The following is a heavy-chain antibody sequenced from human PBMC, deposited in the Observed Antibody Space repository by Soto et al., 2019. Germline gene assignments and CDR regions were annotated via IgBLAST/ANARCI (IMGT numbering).Heavy chain of an antibody. D-gene: IGHD2-15*01. CDR2: IYYSGST. J-gene: IGHJ6*02. CDR3: AGGYCSGGSCYGTYYYYGMDV. V-gene: IGHV4-31*03. CDR1: GGSISSGGYY. Sequence: QVQLQESGPGLVKPSQTLSLTCTVSGGSISSGGYYWSWIRQHPGKGLEWIGYIYYSGSTYYNPSLKSRVTISVDTSKNQFSLKLSSVTAADTAVYYCAGGYCSGGSCYGTYYYYGMDVWGQGTTVTVSS.